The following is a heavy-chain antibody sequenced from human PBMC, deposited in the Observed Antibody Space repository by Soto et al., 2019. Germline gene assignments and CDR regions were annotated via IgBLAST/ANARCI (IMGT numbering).Heavy chain of an antibody. J-gene: IGHJ4*02. Sequence: EVQVVESGGGLVKAGGSLRLSCVDSGLNFRSHRMNWVRHAPGKGLEWLSSIDSVSSYIFYADSLRGRFTISRDNAKNLLYLQMNSLRAEATAVYYCVRESPKLRPHAHFDHWGQGTLVSVYS. CDR2: IDSVSSYI. CDR1: GLNFRSHR. D-gene: IGHD1-1*01. CDR3: VRESPKLRPHAHFDH. V-gene: IGHV3-21*01.